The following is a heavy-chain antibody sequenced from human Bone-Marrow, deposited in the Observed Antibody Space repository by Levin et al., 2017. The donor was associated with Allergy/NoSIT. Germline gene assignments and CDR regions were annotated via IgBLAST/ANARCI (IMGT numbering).Heavy chain of an antibody. V-gene: IGHV3-7*04. CDR3: ARVSATVTGGDAFDI. CDR2: IKQDGSEK. J-gene: IGHJ3*02. D-gene: IGHD4-17*01. Sequence: ETLSLTCAASGFTFSSYWMSWVRQAPGKGLEWVANIKQDGSEKYYVDSVKGRFTISRDNAKNSLYLQMNSLRAEDTAVYYCARVSATVTGGDAFDIWGQGTMVTVSS. CDR1: GFTFSSYW.